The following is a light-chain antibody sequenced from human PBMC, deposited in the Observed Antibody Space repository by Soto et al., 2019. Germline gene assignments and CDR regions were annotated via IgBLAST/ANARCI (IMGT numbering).Light chain of an antibody. Sequence: DIQMAPSPSSLSASVGARITITCRASQDIGNFLAWYQQKPGKVPKLLIYAASTLQSGVPSRFSGSGSGTDFTLTISRLEPEDFVVYFCQHYGTSFIFGPGTKVAIK. V-gene: IGKV1-27*01. J-gene: IGKJ3*01. CDR2: AAS. CDR1: QDIGNF. CDR3: QHYGTSFI.